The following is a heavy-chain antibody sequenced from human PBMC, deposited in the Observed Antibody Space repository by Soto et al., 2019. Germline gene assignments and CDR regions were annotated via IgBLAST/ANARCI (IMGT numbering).Heavy chain of an antibody. CDR3: ARDGGCSGGSCYPSPFDY. CDR1: GGTFSSYA. D-gene: IGHD2-15*01. V-gene: IGHV1-69*01. CDR2: IIPIFGTA. Sequence: QVQLVQSGAEVKKPGSSVKVSCKASGGTFSSYAISWVRQAPGQGLEWMGGIIPIFGTANYAQKFQGRVTITADESTSTAYMELSSLRSEATAVYYCARDGGCSGGSCYPSPFDYWGQGTLVTVSS. J-gene: IGHJ4*02.